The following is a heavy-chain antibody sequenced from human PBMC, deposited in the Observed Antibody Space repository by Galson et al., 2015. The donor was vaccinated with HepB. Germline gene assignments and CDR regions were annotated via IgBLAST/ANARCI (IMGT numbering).Heavy chain of an antibody. CDR1: GFTFSSYS. D-gene: IGHD1-26*01. J-gene: IGHJ4*02. V-gene: IGHV3-48*04. CDR3: ATTPGSYYAPFDY. Sequence: SLRLSCAASGFTFSSYSMNWVRQAPGKGLKWVSYISSSSSTIYYADSVKGRFTVSRDNAKNSLYLQMNSLRAEDTAVYYCATTPGSYYAPFDYWGQGTLVTVSS. CDR2: ISSSSSTI.